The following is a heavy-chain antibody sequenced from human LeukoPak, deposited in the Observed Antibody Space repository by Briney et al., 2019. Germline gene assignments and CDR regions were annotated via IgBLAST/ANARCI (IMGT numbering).Heavy chain of an antibody. CDR1: GFTFDDYG. D-gene: IGHD3-9*01. Sequence: GGSLRLSCAASGFTFDDYGMSWVRQAPGKGLEWVSGINWNGGSTGYADSVKGRFTISRHNAKNSLYLQMNSLRAEDTAVYYCARVRSDRLAILTGYRGQGFDYWGQGTLVTVSS. V-gene: IGHV3-20*04. CDR3: ARVRSDRLAILTGYRGQGFDY. J-gene: IGHJ4*02. CDR2: INWNGGST.